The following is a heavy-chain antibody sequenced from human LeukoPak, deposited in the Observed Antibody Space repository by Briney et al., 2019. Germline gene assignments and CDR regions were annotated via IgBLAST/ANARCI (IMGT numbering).Heavy chain of an antibody. D-gene: IGHD3-10*01. J-gene: IGHJ4*02. CDR2: ISANAINP. CDR1: GFSFSIFG. Sequence: PGGPLRLSCAASGFSFSIFGMSWVRQAPGKGLHWLSAISANAINPYYAASVKGRFTISRVNSKNTLYLHMHSLRADYTSLYYCAKVLHGAFDYWGQGILVTVSS. V-gene: IGHV3-23*01. CDR3: AKVLHGAFDY.